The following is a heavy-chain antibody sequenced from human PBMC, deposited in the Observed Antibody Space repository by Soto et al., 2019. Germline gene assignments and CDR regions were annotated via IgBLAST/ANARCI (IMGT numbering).Heavy chain of an antibody. J-gene: IGHJ4*02. V-gene: IGHV5-51*01. CDR3: TRPHSTGYYVY. Sequence: GESLKISCKGSGYSFTNHWIAWVRQMPGKGLEWMGIINPDDSDTRYSPSFQGQVTISADKSFSTAYLQWSSLKASDTAIYYCTRPHSTGYYVYWGQGTLVTVAS. CDR2: INPDDSDT. D-gene: IGHD3-22*01. CDR1: GYSFTNHW.